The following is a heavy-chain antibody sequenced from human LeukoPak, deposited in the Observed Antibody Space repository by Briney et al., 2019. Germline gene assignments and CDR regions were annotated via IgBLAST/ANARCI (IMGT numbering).Heavy chain of an antibody. V-gene: IGHV1-2*04. D-gene: IGHD6-13*01. CDR3: ARAKGSIAGTGIYYSDY. CDR1: GYTFTGYY. CDR2: INCNSGGT. J-gene: IGHJ4*02. Sequence: ASVKVSCKASGYTFTGYYIHWVRQAPGQGLEWMGWINCNSGGTNYAQKFQGSVTMTRDTSISTAYMELSSLTSDDTAVYYCARAKGSIAGTGIYYSDYWSQGTLVTVSS.